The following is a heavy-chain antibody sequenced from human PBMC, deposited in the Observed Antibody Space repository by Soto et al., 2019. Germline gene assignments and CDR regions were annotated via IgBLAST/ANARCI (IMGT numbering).Heavy chain of an antibody. CDR3: ARRWGAAVDY. CDR2: IYYSGST. D-gene: IGHD1-26*01. Sequence: QVQLQESGPGLVKPSETLSLTCTVSGGSISSYYWSWIRQPPGKGLEWIGYIYYSGSTNYNPSLKSRVTISVDTSKNQFSLKLSSVTAADKAVYYCARRWGAAVDYWGQGTLVTVSS. CDR1: GGSISSYY. J-gene: IGHJ4*02. V-gene: IGHV4-59*08.